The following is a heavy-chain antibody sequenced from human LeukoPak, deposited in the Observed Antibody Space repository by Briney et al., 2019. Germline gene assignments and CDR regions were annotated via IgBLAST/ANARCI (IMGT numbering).Heavy chain of an antibody. D-gene: IGHD3-10*01. V-gene: IGHV1-8*01. Sequence: ASVKVSCKASGYTFTSYDINWVRQATGQGLEWMGWMNPNSGNTGYAQKFQGRVTMTRNTSISTAYMELSSLRSEVTAVYYCARETGYYGSGSYYIFWGQGTLVTVSS. J-gene: IGHJ4*02. CDR3: ARETGYYGSGSYYIF. CDR1: GYTFTSYD. CDR2: MNPNSGNT.